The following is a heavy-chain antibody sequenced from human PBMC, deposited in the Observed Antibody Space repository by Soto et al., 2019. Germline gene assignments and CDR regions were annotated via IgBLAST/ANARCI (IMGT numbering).Heavy chain of an antibody. D-gene: IGHD2-2*01. J-gene: IGHJ6*02. Sequence: QVQLVQSGAEVKKPGSSVKVSCKASGGTFSSYAISWVRQAPGQGLEWMGGIIPIFGTANYAQKFQGRVTITADESTGTAYMELSSLRSEDTAVYYCARAGYCSSTSCYEGNYYYYGMDVWGQGTTVTVSS. CDR1: GGTFSSYA. V-gene: IGHV1-69*01. CDR3: ARAGYCSSTSCYEGNYYYYGMDV. CDR2: IIPIFGTA.